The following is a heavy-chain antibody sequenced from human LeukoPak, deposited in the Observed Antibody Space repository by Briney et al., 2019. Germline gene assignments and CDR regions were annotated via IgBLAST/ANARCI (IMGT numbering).Heavy chain of an antibody. CDR2: ISAYNGNT. CDR1: GYTFTSYG. J-gene: IGHJ3*02. V-gene: IGHV1-18*01. Sequence: ASVTVSCKASGYTFTSYGISWVRQAPGQGLEWMGWISAYNGNTNYAQKLQGRVTMTTDTSTSTAYMELRSLRSDDTAVYYCARDYDSSGYRGDAFDIWGQGTMVTVSS. CDR3: ARDYDSSGYRGDAFDI. D-gene: IGHD3-22*01.